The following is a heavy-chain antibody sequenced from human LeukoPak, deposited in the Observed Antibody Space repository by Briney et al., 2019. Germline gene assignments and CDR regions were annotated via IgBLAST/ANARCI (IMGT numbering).Heavy chain of an antibody. J-gene: IGHJ4*02. CDR3: ARENYYDSSGYLFDY. V-gene: IGHV4-61*02. CDR1: GGSISSGSYY. Sequence: SQTLSLTCTVSGGSISSGSYYWSWIRQPAGKGLEWIGRIYTSGSTNYNPSLKSRVTISVDTSKNQFSLKLSSVTAADTVVYYCARENYYDSSGYLFDYWGQGTLVTVSS. CDR2: IYTSGST. D-gene: IGHD3-22*01.